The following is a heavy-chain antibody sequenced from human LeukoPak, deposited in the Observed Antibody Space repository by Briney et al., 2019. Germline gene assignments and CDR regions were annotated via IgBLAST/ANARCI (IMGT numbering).Heavy chain of an antibody. J-gene: IGHJ4*02. V-gene: IGHV3-23*01. CDR2: ISGASGKS. CDR3: ATWGHVEY. CDR1: GLTFSNSA. Sequence: GGSLRLSCAASGLTFSNSAMSWVRQAPGKGLEWVSMISGASGKSYSADSVKGRFTVSRDDSKNTLFLQMNSLRVDDTAVYYCATWGHVEYWGQGTQVTVSS. D-gene: IGHD3-16*01.